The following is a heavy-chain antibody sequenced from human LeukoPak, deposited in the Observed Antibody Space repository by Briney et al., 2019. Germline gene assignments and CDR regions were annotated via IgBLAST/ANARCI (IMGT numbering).Heavy chain of an antibody. CDR1: GFIFGHYV. Sequence: PGGSLRLSCTASGFIFGHYVMTWVRQAPGKGLEWVSSIHNGGGETYYADSVKGRFTISRDNSKNTLYLQMNSLRAEDTAVYYCAKKMSITAASQVDYWGQGTLVTVSS. V-gene: IGHV3-23*01. J-gene: IGHJ4*02. CDR2: IHNGGGET. D-gene: IGHD1-20*01. CDR3: AKKMSITAASQVDY.